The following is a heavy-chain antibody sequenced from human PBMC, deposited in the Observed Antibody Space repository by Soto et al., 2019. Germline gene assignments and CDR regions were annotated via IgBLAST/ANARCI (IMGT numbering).Heavy chain of an antibody. CDR3: AKDPPTTVTTNSP. Sequence: GGSLRLSCAASGFTFDGYGMNWVRQAPGKGLEWVSGINWNGGSTYYADSVKGRFTISRDNSKNTLYLQMNSLRAEDTAVYYCAKDPPTTVTTNSPWGQGTLVTVSS. CDR1: GFTFDGYG. V-gene: IGHV3-23*01. J-gene: IGHJ5*02. CDR2: INWNGGST. D-gene: IGHD4-17*01.